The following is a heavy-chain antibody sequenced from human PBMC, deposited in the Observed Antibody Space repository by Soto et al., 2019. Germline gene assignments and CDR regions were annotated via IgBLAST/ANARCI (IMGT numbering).Heavy chain of an antibody. J-gene: IGHJ6*02. CDR2: ISYDGSNK. D-gene: IGHD3-3*01. CDR3: AGDPYDFLSGYYSVAYYGMYV. Sequence: GGSLRLSCAASGFTFSSYAMHWVRQAPGKGLEWVAVISYDGSNKYYADSVKGRFTISRDNSKNTLYLQMNSLRAEDTAVYYCAGDPYDFLSGYYSVAYYGMYVCGQGTTVTVSS. CDR1: GFTFSSYA. V-gene: IGHV3-30-3*01.